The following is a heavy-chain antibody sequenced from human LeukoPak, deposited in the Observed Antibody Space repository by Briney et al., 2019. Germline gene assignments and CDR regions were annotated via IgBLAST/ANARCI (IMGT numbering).Heavy chain of an antibody. CDR2: INPNSGGT. D-gene: IGHD3-10*01. V-gene: IGHV1-2*02. J-gene: IGHJ4*02. CDR1: GYTFTGYY. CDR3: ARDRAGVLLWFGTSIDY. Sequence: ASVKVSCKASGYTFTGYYIHWVRQAPGQGLEWMGWINPNSGGTNYAQKFQGRVTMTRDTSISTAYMELSRLRSDDTAVYYCARDRAGVLLWFGTSIDYWGQGTLVTVSS.